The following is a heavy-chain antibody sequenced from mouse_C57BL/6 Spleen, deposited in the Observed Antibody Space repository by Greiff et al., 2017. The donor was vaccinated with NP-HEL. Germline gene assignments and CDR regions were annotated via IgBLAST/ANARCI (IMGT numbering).Heavy chain of an antibody. CDR3: ARKAAYYDYDLGYAMDY. CDR2: IWTGGGT. V-gene: IGHV2-9-1*01. D-gene: IGHD2-4*01. CDR1: GFSLTSYA. J-gene: IGHJ4*01. Sequence: VQLVESGPGLVAPSQSLSITCTVSGFSLTSYAISWVRQPPGQGLEWLGVIWTGGGTNYNSALKSRLSISKDNSKSQVFLKMNSLQTDDTARYYCARKAAYYDYDLGYAMDYWGQGTSVTVSS.